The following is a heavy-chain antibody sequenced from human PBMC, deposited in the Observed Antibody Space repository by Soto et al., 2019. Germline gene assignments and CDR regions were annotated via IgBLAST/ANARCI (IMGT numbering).Heavy chain of an antibody. CDR3: ARDREPSGYCSGGSCPREDAFDI. CDR2: ISSSSSYI. V-gene: IGHV3-21*01. D-gene: IGHD2-15*01. CDR1: GFTFSSYS. Sequence: EVQLVESGGGLVKPGGSPRLSCAASGFTFSSYSMNWVRQAPGKGLEWVSSISSSSSYIYYADSVKGRFTISRDNAKNSLYLQMNSLRAEDTAVYYCARDREPSGYCSGGSCPREDAFDIWGQGTMVTVSS. J-gene: IGHJ3*02.